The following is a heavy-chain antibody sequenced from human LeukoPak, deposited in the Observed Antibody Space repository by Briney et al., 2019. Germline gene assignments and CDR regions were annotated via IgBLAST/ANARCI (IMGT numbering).Heavy chain of an antibody. CDR2: IYTSGST. D-gene: IGHD6-19*01. Sequence: SETLSLTCTVSGGSISSYYWSWIRQPAGKGLEWIGRIYTSGSTNYNPSLKSRVTMSVDTSKNQFSLKLSSVTAADTAVYYCARDSNIEDSSGWHGPSDYWGQGTLVTVSS. CDR1: GGSISSYY. CDR3: ARDSNIEDSSGWHGPSDY. J-gene: IGHJ4*02. V-gene: IGHV4-4*07.